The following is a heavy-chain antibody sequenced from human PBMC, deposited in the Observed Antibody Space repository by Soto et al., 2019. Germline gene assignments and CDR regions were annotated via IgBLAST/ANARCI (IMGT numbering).Heavy chain of an antibody. V-gene: IGHV5-51*03. Sequence: EVQLVQSGAEVKKPGESLKISCKGSGYSFTSYWIAWVRQMPGKGLEWMGIIYPGDSDTRCSPSFQGQVTISADKSTSTACLQWRSLKAPDTAMYYCASPTYNSGWPEPAFDSWGQGTLVTVSS. D-gene: IGHD6-19*01. CDR2: IYPGDSDT. CDR3: ASPTYNSGWPEPAFDS. J-gene: IGHJ4*02. CDR1: GYSFTSYW.